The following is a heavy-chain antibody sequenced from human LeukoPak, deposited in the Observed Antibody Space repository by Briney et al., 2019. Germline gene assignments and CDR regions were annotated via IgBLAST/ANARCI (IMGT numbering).Heavy chain of an antibody. D-gene: IGHD3-22*01. Sequence: SETLSLTCAVYGGSFSGYYWSWIRQPPGKGLEWIGEINHSGSTNYNPSLKSRVTISLGTSKSQFSLKLSSVTAADTAVYYCARGRVVVIHFLFDYWGQGTLVTVSS. J-gene: IGHJ4*02. CDR3: ARGRVVVIHFLFDY. CDR2: INHSGST. V-gene: IGHV4-34*01. CDR1: GGSFSGYY.